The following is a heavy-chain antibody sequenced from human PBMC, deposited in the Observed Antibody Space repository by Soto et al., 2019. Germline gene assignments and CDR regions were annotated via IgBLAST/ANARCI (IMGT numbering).Heavy chain of an antibody. Sequence: GGSLRLSCAASGFTVSSNYMSWVRQAPGKGLEWVSVIYSGGSTYYADSVKGRFTISRDNSKNTLYLQMNSLRAEDTAVYYCARGYCSSTSCYGNYYYYMDVWGKGTTVTVSS. J-gene: IGHJ6*03. D-gene: IGHD2-2*01. V-gene: IGHV3-66*01. CDR1: GFTVSSNY. CDR3: ARGYCSSTSCYGNYYYYMDV. CDR2: IYSGGST.